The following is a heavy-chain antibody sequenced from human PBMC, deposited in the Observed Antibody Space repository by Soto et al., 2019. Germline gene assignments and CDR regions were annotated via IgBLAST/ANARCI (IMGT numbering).Heavy chain of an antibody. D-gene: IGHD3-22*01. CDR1: GGSFSGYY. Sequence: PSETLSLTCAVYGGSFSGYYWSWIRQPPGKGLEWIGEINHGGSTNYNPSLKSRVTISVDTSKNQFSLKLSSVTAADTAVYYCARLGWQYDKNDYWGQGTLVTVSS. J-gene: IGHJ4*02. CDR3: ARLGWQYDKNDY. CDR2: INHGGST. V-gene: IGHV4-34*01.